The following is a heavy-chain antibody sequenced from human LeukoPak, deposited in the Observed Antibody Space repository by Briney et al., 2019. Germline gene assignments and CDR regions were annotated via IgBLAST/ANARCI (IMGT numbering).Heavy chain of an antibody. D-gene: IGHD3-9*01. J-gene: IGHJ6*03. CDR1: GFTFSSYS. Sequence: HPGGSLRLSCAASGFTFSSYSMNWVRQAPGKGLEWVSYISSSSSTIYYADSVKGRFTISRDNSKNTLYLQMNSLRAEDTAVYYCAKEIRYFDWLNYMDVWGKGTTVTVSS. CDR3: AKEIRYFDWLNYMDV. V-gene: IGHV3-48*01. CDR2: ISSSSSTI.